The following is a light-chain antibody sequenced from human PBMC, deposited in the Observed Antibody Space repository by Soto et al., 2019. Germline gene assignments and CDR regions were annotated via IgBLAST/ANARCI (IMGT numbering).Light chain of an antibody. CDR2: DAS. V-gene: IGKV1-5*01. J-gene: IGKJ1*01. CDR3: QQYNSYSPT. Sequence: DIQMTQSPSTLSASLGDRVTITCRASQSISSWLAWYQQKPGKAPKLLIYDASSLESGVPSRFSGSGSETEFALTISGLQPGDSATYYCQQYNSYSPTFGQGTKVDI. CDR1: QSISSW.